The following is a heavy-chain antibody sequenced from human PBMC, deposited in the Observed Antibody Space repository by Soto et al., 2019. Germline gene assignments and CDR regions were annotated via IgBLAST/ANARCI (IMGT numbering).Heavy chain of an antibody. J-gene: IGHJ6*03. CDR1: GGSFSGYY. CDR3: ASLMGKGVPYLYYMDV. D-gene: IGHD2-8*01. CDR2: INHSGST. Sequence: SETLSLTCAVYGGSFSGYYWSWIRQPPGKGLEWIGEINHSGSTNYNPSLKSRVTISVDTSKNQFSLRLTSVTAADTAVYYCASLMGKGVPYLYYMDVWGKGTTVTVSS. V-gene: IGHV4-34*01.